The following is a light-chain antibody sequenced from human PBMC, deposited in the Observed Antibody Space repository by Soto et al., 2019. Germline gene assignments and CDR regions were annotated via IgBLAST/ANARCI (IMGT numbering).Light chain of an antibody. CDR2: AAS. CDR3: QQLNSFPLT. Sequence: IQMTQSPSSLSASIGDRVSVTCRASQGISSYLAWYQQTPGKAPNLLIYAASTLQSGVPSRFSGSGSGTEFTLTISSLQPEDFATYYCQQLNSFPLTFGHGTRLEIK. CDR1: QGISSY. V-gene: IGKV1-9*01. J-gene: IGKJ5*01.